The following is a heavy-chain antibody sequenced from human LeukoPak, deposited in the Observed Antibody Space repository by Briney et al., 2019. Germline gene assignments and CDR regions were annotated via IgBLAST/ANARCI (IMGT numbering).Heavy chain of an antibody. CDR1: GFTFSSYW. CDR2: IKQDGSEK. J-gene: IGHJ6*03. CDR3: ARVGLQTYYYYMDV. Sequence: PGGSLRLSCAASGFTFSSYWMSWVRQAPGKGLEWVANIKQDGSEKYYVDSVKGRFTISRDNAKNSLYLQMNSLRAEDTAVYYCARVGLQTYYYYMDVWGKGTTVTVSS. V-gene: IGHV3-7*01. D-gene: IGHD5-24*01.